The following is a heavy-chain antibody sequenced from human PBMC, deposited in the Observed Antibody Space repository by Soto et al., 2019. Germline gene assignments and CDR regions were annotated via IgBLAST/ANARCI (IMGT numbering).Heavy chain of an antibody. V-gene: IGHV1-18*01. Sequence: QVQLVQSGAEVKKPGASVKVSCKASGYTFTSYGISWVRQAPGQGLEWMGRISAYNGNTNYAQKLQGRVTMTTDTSTSTAYMEMRRLRSAETAMYSCAIVVGAVGHRFAPWGQGTLVTVPS. CDR2: ISAYNGNT. J-gene: IGHJ5*02. CDR1: GYTFTSYG. CDR3: AIVVGAVGHRFAP. D-gene: IGHD2-15*01.